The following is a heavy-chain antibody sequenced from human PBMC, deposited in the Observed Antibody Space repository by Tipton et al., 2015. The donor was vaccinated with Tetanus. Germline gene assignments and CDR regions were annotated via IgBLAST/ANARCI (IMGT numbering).Heavy chain of an antibody. Sequence: QSGPEVKEPGSSVRVSCKASGGTFSNYAINWARQAPGQGLEWMGGIIPIYGAANYAQKFQGRVTMTADNSMGTAYMDLSSVRSDDTAVYYCASGSSIRHGLDVWGHGTSVTVSS. D-gene: IGHD2-2*01. CDR1: GGTFSNYA. V-gene: IGHV1-69*06. J-gene: IGHJ6*02. CDR3: ASGSSIRHGLDV. CDR2: IIPIYGAA.